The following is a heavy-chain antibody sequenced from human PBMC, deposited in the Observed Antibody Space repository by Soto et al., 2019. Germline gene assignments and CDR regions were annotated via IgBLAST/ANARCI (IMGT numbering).Heavy chain of an antibody. CDR1: GFTFSSYE. CDR3: ARDSGYYPWYFDL. J-gene: IGHJ2*01. D-gene: IGHD3-22*01. V-gene: IGHV3-48*03. CDR2: ISSSGSTI. Sequence: EVQLVESGGGLVQPGGSLRLSCAASGFTFSSYEMNWVRQAPGKGLEWVSYISSSGSTIYYADSVKGRFTIPRDNAKNSLYLQMNSLRAEDTAVYYCARDSGYYPWYFDLWGRGTLVTVSS.